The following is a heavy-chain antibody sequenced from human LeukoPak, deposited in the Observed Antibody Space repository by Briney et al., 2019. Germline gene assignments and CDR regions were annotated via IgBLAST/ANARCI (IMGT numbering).Heavy chain of an antibody. V-gene: IGHV1-69*06. CDR1: GGTFSSYA. Sequence: ASVKVSCKASGGTFSSYAISWVRQAPGQGLEWMGGIIPISGTANYAQKFQGRVTITADKSTSTAYMELSSLRSEDTAVYYCARGRGYCSSTSCSDFDYWGQGTLVTVSS. D-gene: IGHD2-2*01. CDR2: IIPISGTA. CDR3: ARGRGYCSSTSCSDFDY. J-gene: IGHJ4*02.